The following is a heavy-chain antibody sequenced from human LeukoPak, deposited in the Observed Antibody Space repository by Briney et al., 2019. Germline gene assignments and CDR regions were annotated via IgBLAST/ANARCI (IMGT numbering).Heavy chain of an antibody. CDR2: ISAYNGNT. D-gene: IGHD4-17*01. V-gene: IGHV1-18*01. CDR1: GYTLPSYV. Sequence: GASVKVSCKASGYTLPSYVSSGVGQAPGKGLEGMGCISAYNGNTNYAQKLQGRVTMTTDTSTSTAYMELRSLRSDDTAVYYCARDAVKYGDYEEYYFDYWGQGTLVTVSS. J-gene: IGHJ4*02. CDR3: ARDAVKYGDYEEYYFDY.